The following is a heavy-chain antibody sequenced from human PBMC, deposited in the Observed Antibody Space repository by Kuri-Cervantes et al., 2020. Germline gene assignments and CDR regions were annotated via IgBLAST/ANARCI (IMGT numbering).Heavy chain of an antibody. CDR2: IKHSGST. CDR1: GGSFRGYY. Sequence: SQTLSLTCAVYGGSFRGYYWSWIRQPPGKGLEWIGEIKHSGSTNYNPSLKSRVTISVDTSKNQFSLKLSSVTAADTAVYYCARGRWFLDYWGQGTLVTVSS. CDR3: ARGRWFLDY. J-gene: IGHJ4*02. V-gene: IGHV4-34*01. D-gene: IGHD2-15*01.